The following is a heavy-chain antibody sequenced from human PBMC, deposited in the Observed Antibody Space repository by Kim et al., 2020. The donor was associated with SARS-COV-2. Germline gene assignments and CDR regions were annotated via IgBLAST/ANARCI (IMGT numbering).Heavy chain of an antibody. CDR1: GFTFSSYA. V-gene: IGHV3-23*01. J-gene: IGHJ4*02. D-gene: IGHD6-6*01. CDR3: ASMGFSRVWPDIAARLYDY. CDR2: ISGSGGST. Sequence: GGSLRLSCAASGFTFSSYAMSWVRQAPGKGLEWVSAISGSGGSTYYADSVKGRFTISRDNSKNTLYLQMNSLRAEDTAVYYCASMGFSRVWPDIAARLYDYWGQGTLVTVSS.